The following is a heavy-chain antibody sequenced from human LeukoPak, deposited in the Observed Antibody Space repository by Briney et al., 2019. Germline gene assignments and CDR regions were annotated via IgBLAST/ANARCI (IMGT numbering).Heavy chain of an antibody. D-gene: IGHD6-13*01. CDR2: ISSRGTYI. Sequence: GRSLRPSCAASGFIFSHYNINWVRQAPGKGLERVSSISSRGTYIYYADSVKGRFTISRDNAKNSMYVYMTSLGGDDTAVYYCASEHSCRWYLDSCWGRETLV. CDR1: GFIFSHYN. V-gene: IGHV3-21*01. J-gene: IGHJ4*02. CDR3: ASEHSCRWYLDSC.